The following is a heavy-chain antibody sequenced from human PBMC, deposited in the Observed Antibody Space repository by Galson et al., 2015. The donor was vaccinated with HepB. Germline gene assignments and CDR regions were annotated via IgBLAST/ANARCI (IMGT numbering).Heavy chain of an antibody. CDR2: FNREDGET. Sequence: SVKVSCKVSGYMLTELAMHWVRQTPGKGLEWMGGFNREDGETVYEQKFQGRVTMTEDTSTDTVYMELSSLRAEDTAVYYCARDRGHLWLLYSDYGMDVWGQGTTVTVSS. J-gene: IGHJ6*02. CDR3: ARDRGHLWLLYSDYGMDV. V-gene: IGHV1-24*01. CDR1: GYMLTELA. D-gene: IGHD5-18*01.